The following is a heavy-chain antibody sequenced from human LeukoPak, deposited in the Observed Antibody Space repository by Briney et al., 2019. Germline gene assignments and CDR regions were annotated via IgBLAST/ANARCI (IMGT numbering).Heavy chain of an antibody. D-gene: IGHD3-22*01. CDR1: GFTFDDYA. CDR2: ISWDGGST. J-gene: IGHJ4*02. V-gene: IGHV3-43D*03. CDR3: AKDDSSGYFDY. Sequence: SGGSLRLSCAASGFTFDDYAIHWVRQAPGKGLEWVSLISWDGGSTYYADSVKGRFTISRDNSKNSLYLQMNSLRAEDTALYYCAKDDSSGYFDYWGQGTLVTVSS.